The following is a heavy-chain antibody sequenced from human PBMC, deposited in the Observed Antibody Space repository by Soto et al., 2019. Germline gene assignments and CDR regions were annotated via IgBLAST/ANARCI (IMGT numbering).Heavy chain of an antibody. J-gene: IGHJ6*03. CDR3: ARHVTGEPRPYYYYMDV. V-gene: IGHV4-39*01. CDR1: GGSISSSSYY. CDR2: IYYSGST. Sequence: SETLSLTCTVSGGSISSSSYYWGWIRQPPGKGLEWIGSIYYSGSTYYNPSLKSRVTISVDTSKNQFSLKLSSVTAADTAVYYCARHVTGEPRPYYYYMDVWGKGTTVTVSS. D-gene: IGHD2-8*02.